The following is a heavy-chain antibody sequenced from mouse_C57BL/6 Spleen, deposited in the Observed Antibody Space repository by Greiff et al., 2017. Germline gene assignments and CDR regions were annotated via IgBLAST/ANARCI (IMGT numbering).Heavy chain of an antibody. CDR1: GFTFSSYG. V-gene: IGHV5-6*01. CDR3: ARGGIYYGCSYGYFDV. J-gene: IGHJ1*03. CDR2: ISSGCSYT. Sequence: EVKLVESGGDLVKPGGSLKLSCAASGFTFSSYGMSWVRQTPDKRLEWVATISSGCSYTYYPHSVKGRYTISRDNAKNTLYLHMSSLKSEDKAMYYCARGGIYYGCSYGYFDVWGTGTTVTVSS. D-gene: IGHD1-1*01.